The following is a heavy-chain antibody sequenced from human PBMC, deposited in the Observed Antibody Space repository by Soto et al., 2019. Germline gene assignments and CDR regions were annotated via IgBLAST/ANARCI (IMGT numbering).Heavy chain of an antibody. D-gene: IGHD5-12*01. CDR1: GYSFSTYW. CDR3: ARHSLATQPGDY. CDR2: IYPGDSDT. J-gene: IGHJ4*02. V-gene: IGHV5-51*01. Sequence: GESLKISCKASGYSFSTYWIAWVRQRPGKGLDWMGIIYPGDSDTRYSPSFQGQVTISVDNSIDTAYLEWTTLRASDSAMYYCARHSLATQPGDYWGQGTRVTVSS.